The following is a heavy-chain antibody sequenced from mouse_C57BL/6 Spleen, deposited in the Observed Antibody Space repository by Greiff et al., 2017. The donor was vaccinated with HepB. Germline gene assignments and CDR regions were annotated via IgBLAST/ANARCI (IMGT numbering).Heavy chain of an antibody. CDR2: IRLKSDNYAT. D-gene: IGHD2-4*01. CDR1: GFTFSNYW. V-gene: IGHV6-3*01. CDR3: TGQGLRRGFAY. Sequence: EVMLVESGGGLVQPGGSMKLSCVASGFTFSNYWMNWVRQSPEKGLEWVAQIRLKSDNYATHYAESVKGRFTISRDDSKSSVYLQMNNLRAEDTGIYYCTGQGLRRGFAYWGQGTLVTVSA. J-gene: IGHJ3*01.